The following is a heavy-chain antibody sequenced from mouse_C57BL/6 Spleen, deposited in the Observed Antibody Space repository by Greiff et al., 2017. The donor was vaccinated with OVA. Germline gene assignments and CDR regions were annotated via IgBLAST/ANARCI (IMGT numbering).Heavy chain of an antibody. J-gene: IGHJ3*01. Sequence: EVQLQQSGPGLVKPSQSLSLTCSVTGYSITSGYYWNWIRQFPGNKLEWMGYISYDGSNNYNPSLKNRISITRDTSKNQFFLKLTSVTTEDTATYDCARGRPAYNGSPWFAYWGQGTLVTVSA. D-gene: IGHD1-1*01. V-gene: IGHV3-6*01. CDR3: ARGRPAYNGSPWFAY. CDR2: ISYDGSN. CDR1: GYSITSGYY.